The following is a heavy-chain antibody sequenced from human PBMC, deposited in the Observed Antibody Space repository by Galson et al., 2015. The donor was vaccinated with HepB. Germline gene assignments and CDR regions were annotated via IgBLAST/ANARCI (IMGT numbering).Heavy chain of an antibody. CDR1: GFTFSSYG. D-gene: IGHD3-22*01. J-gene: IGHJ3*02. V-gene: IGHV3-33*08. CDR2: IWYDGSNK. Sequence: SLRLSCAASGFTFSSYGMHWVRQAPGKGLEWVAVIWYDGSNKYYADSVKGRFTISRDNSKNTLYLQMNSLRAEDTAVYYCARGDYYDSSGYYLGAFDIWGQGTMVTVSS. CDR3: ARGDYYDSSGYYLGAFDI.